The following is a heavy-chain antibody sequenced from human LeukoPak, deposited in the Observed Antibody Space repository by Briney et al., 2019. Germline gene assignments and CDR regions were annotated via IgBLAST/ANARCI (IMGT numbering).Heavy chain of an antibody. V-gene: IGHV1-2*02. CDR2: INPNSGGT. Sequence: ASVKVSCKASGYTFTGYYMHWVRQAPGQGLEWMGWINPNSGGTNYAPKFQGRVTMTRDTSISTAYMELSRLRSDDTAVYYCARVSYYYDSSGSLGYWGQGTLVTVSS. CDR1: GYTFTGYY. D-gene: IGHD3-22*01. CDR3: ARVSYYYDSSGSLGY. J-gene: IGHJ4*02.